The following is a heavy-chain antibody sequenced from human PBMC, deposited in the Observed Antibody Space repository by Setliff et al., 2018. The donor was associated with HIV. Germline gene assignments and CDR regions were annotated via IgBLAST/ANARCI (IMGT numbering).Heavy chain of an antibody. CDR2: ISAYNGNT. Sequence: GASVKVSCKASGYTFTSYGISWVRQAPGQGLEWMGWISAYNGNTNYAQKFQGRVTITADESTSTAYMELSGLRSEDTAVYYCATSVATFDSVDYWGQGTLVTVSS. V-gene: IGHV1-18*01. J-gene: IGHJ4*02. CDR1: GYTFTSYG. CDR3: ATSVATFDSVDY. D-gene: IGHD1-26*01.